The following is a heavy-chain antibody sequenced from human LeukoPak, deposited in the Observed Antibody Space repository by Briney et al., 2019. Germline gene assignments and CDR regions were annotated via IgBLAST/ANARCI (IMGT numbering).Heavy chain of an antibody. J-gene: IGHJ4*02. V-gene: IGHV3-66*01. CDR1: GFAVIDNY. CDR3: AREDSGYGLHLDY. D-gene: IGHD5-12*01. Sequence: GGSLRLSCAASGFAVIDNYMNWVRQAPGKGLEWVAVIYSGGNTYYADSVAGRFTISRDTATNTVYLQMNSLRADDTAVYYCAREDSGYGLHLDYWGQGTLVTASS. CDR2: IYSGGNT.